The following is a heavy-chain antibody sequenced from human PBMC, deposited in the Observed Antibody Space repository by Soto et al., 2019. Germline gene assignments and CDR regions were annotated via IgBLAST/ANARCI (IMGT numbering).Heavy chain of an antibody. CDR2: INHSGST. CDR1: GGSFSRYY. J-gene: IGHJ4*02. Sequence: SETLSLTCDVYGGSFSRYYWNWIRQPPGKGLEWVGEINHSGSTNYNPYFERGGSITPSTTNTQISLMLTTRTAADTAVYYCGGGGGRLAGTCSDYWGQGTLVTVSS. D-gene: IGHD3-3*02. CDR3: GGGGGRLAGTCSDY. V-gene: IGHV4-34*01.